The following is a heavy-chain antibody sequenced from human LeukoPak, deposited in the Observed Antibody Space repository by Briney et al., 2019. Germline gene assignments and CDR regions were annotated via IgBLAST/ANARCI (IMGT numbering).Heavy chain of an antibody. J-gene: IGHJ6*03. D-gene: IGHD4-23*01. CDR3: ARTTTVVTTPPYYYYYMDV. V-gene: IGHV4-59*01. CDR1: GGSISSYY. CDR2: IDYSGST. Sequence: PSETLSLTCTVSGGSISSYYWSWNRQPPGKGLEWFGYIDYSGSTNYNPSLKSRVTISVDTSKNQFSLKLSSVTAADTAVYYCARTTTVVTTPPYYYYYMDVWAKGPRSPSP.